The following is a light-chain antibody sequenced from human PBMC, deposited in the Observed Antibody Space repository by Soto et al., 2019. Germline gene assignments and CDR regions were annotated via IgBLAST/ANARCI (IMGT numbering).Light chain of an antibody. CDR3: QQYGSSPQT. Sequence: EIVMTQSPATLSVSPGERATLSCGASQSVSSNLAWFQQKPGQAPRLLIYGASSRATGIPDRFSGSGSGTDFTLTISRLEPEDFAVYYCQQYGSSPQTFGQGTKVDIK. V-gene: IGKV3-20*01. J-gene: IGKJ1*01. CDR1: QSVSSN. CDR2: GAS.